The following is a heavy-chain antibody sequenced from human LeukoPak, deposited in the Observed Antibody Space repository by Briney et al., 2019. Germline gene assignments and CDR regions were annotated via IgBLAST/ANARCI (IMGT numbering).Heavy chain of an antibody. V-gene: IGHV4-4*07. Sequence: SETLSLTCSVSGGSISSYHWSWIRQPAGKGLEWIERIDTSGSTNYNPSLKSRVTVSVDMSKNQLSLKLSSVTAADTAVYHCASDPWFHVWGKGTTVIVSS. CDR2: IDTSGST. CDR1: GGSISSYH. D-gene: IGHD3-10*01. CDR3: ASDPWFHV. J-gene: IGHJ6*04.